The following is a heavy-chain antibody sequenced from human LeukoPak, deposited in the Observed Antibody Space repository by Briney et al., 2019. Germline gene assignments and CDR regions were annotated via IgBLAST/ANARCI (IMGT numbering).Heavy chain of an antibody. J-gene: IGHJ4*02. CDR1: GFTFSTYK. D-gene: IGHD3-3*01. V-gene: IGHV3-48*01. CDR3: ARVTSGLIGVLTLDY. CDR2: ISSGSNTI. Sequence: GGSLRLSCAASGFTFSTYKMNWVRQAPGKGLEWVSHISSGSNTIYYADSVKGRFTISRDNAKNSLYLQMNSLRAEDTAVYYCARVTSGLIGVLTLDYWGKGTLVTVSS.